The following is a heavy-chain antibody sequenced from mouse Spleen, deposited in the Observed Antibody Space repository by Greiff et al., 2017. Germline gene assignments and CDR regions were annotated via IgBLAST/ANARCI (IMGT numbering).Heavy chain of an antibody. V-gene: IGHV1-64*01. CDR1: GYTFTSYW. CDR2: IHPNSGST. Sequence: QVQLQQPGAELVKPGASVKLSCKASGYTFTSYWMHWVKQRPGQGLEWIGMIHPNSGSTNYNEKFKSKATLTVDKSSSTAYMQLSSLTSEDPAVYYCAREDYGSSPDAYWGQGTLVTVSA. D-gene: IGHD1-1*01. CDR3: AREDYGSSPDAY. J-gene: IGHJ3*01.